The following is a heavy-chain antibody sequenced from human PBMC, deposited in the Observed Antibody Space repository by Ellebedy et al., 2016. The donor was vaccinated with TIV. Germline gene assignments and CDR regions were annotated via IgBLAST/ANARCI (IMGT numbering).Heavy chain of an antibody. V-gene: IGHV4-34*01. Sequence: MPGGSLRLSCAVYGASFSGYYWSWIRQPPGKGLEWIGEINHSGSTNYNPSLKSRVTISVDTSKNQFSLKLSSVTAADTAVYYCARCSIGSGLDYWGQGTLVTVSS. D-gene: IGHD3-3*01. CDR3: ARCSIGSGLDY. CDR2: INHSGST. J-gene: IGHJ4*02. CDR1: GASFSGYY.